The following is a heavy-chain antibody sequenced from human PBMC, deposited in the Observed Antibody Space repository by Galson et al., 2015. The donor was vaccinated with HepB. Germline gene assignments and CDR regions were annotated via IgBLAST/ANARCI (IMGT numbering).Heavy chain of an antibody. D-gene: IGHD4-23*01. CDR2: FDPEDGET. V-gene: IGHV1-24*01. CDR3: ATGSHGPTVVKHWYFDL. Sequence: SVKVSCKVSGYTLTELSMHWVRQAPGKGLEWMGGFDPEDGETIYAQKFQGRVTMTEDTSTDTAYMELSSLRSEDTAVYYCATGSHGPTVVKHWYFDLWGRGTLVTVSS. J-gene: IGHJ2*01. CDR1: GYTLTELS.